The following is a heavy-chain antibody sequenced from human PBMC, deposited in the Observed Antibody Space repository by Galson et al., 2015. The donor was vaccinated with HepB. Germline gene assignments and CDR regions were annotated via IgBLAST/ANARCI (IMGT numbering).Heavy chain of an antibody. CDR2: IWYDGSNK. CDR3: ARDLQYCSGGSCYSFDY. Sequence: SLRLSCAASGFTFSSYGMHWVRQAPGKGLEWVAVIWYDGSNKYYADSVKGRFTISRDNSKNTLYLQMNSLRAEDTAVYYCARDLQYCSGGSCYSFDYWGQGTLVTVSS. J-gene: IGHJ4*02. D-gene: IGHD2-15*01. V-gene: IGHV3-33*01. CDR1: GFTFSSYG.